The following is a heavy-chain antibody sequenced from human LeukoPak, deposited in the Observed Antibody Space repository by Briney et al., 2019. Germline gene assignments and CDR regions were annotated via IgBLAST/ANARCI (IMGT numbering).Heavy chain of an antibody. CDR1: GYTFTGYY. CDR3: AREGRFNTMVRGVIWFDP. CDR2: INPNSGGT. D-gene: IGHD3-10*01. Sequence: ASVKVSCKASGYTFTGYYMHWVRQAPGQGHEWMGWINPNSGGTNYAQKFQGRVTMTRDTSISTAYMELSRLRSDDTAVYYCAREGRFNTMVRGVIWFDPWGQGTLVTVSS. J-gene: IGHJ5*02. V-gene: IGHV1-2*02.